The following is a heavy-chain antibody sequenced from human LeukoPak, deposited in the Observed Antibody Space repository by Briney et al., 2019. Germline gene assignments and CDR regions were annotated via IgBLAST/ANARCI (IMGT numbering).Heavy chain of an antibody. Sequence: SETLSLTCTVSGGSISSYYWSWIRQPAGKGLEWIGRLSTSGTTNYNPSLKSRVTMSVDTSKNQFSLNLTSVTAADTAIYYCARDPFRSSFDSWGQGTLVTVSS. CDR3: ARDPFRSSFDS. CDR2: LSTSGTT. CDR1: GGSISSYY. V-gene: IGHV4-4*07. D-gene: IGHD1-26*01. J-gene: IGHJ4*02.